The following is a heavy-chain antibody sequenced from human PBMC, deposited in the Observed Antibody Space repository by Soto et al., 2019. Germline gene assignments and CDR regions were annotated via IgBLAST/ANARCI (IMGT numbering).Heavy chain of an antibody. V-gene: IGHV3-43*01. CDR3: VKGEGGPLGGD. D-gene: IGHD2-15*01. CDR1: GFTFDDYT. CDR2: MSWDGSKR. J-gene: IGHJ4*02. Sequence: EVQLVESGGGVVQSGGSLRLSCAASGFTFDDYTMHWVRQSPGKGLEWVSLMSWDGSKRFYADSVEGRFTISRDNSKNSLYLQMNSLTTEDSAFYQCVKGEGGPLGGDWGQGTLVTVSS.